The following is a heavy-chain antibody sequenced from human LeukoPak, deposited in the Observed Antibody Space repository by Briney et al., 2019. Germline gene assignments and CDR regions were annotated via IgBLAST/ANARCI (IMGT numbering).Heavy chain of an antibody. V-gene: IGHV1-18*01. CDR2: FSPYNGNT. CDR1: GYTFTSYD. J-gene: IGHJ4*02. D-gene: IGHD6-13*01. CDR3: AREGSSSWYSY. Sequence: GASVKVSCKASGYTFTSYDINWVRQAPGQGLEWMGWFSPYNGNTNYAQKVQGRVTMTTDTSTSTAYMDLRSLRSDDTAVYYCAREGSSSWYSYWGQGTVVTVSS.